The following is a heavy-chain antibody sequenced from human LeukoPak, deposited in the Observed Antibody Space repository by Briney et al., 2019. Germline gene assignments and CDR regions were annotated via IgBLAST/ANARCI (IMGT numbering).Heavy chain of an antibody. V-gene: IGHV1-69*05. Sequence: SVKVSCKASGGTFSSYAISWVRQAPGQGLGWMGGIIPIFGTANYAQKFQGRVTITTDESTSTAYMELSSLRSEDTAVYYCARVSAAAAGIDPHYYYYMDVWGKGTTVTVSS. CDR1: GGTFSSYA. CDR2: IIPIFGTA. J-gene: IGHJ6*03. D-gene: IGHD6-13*01. CDR3: ARVSAAAAGIDPHYYYYMDV.